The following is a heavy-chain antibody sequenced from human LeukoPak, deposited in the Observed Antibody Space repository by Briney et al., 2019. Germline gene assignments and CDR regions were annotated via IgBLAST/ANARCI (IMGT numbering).Heavy chain of an antibody. J-gene: IGHJ4*02. CDR2: IYYSGST. D-gene: IGHD1-26*01. V-gene: IGHV4-59*01. Sequence: SETLSLTCTVSGGSISSYYWSWIRQPPGKGLEWIGYIYYSGSTNDNPSLKSRVTISVDTSKNQFSLKLSSVTAADTAVYYCARVRVGATTYNYFDYWGQGTLVTVSS. CDR1: GGSISSYY. CDR3: ARVRVGATTYNYFDY.